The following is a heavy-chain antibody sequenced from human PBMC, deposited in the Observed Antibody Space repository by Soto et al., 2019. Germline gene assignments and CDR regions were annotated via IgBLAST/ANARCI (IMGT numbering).Heavy chain of an antibody. D-gene: IGHD2-21*02. Sequence: QVQLVQSGAEVKKPGASVKVSCKASGYTFTSYYMHWVRQAPGQGLEWMGIINPSGGSTSYAQKFRGRVTRTRNTSTSNVYMELSSLRSEDTAVYYCARTFTIECGGDCSGVGGAFDIWGLGTMVTVSS. CDR2: INPSGGST. J-gene: IGHJ3*02. CDR1: GYTFTSYY. CDR3: ARTFTIECGGDCSGVGGAFDI. V-gene: IGHV1-46*01.